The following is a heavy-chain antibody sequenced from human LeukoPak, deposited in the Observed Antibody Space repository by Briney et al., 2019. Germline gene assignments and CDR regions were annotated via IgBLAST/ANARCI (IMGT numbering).Heavy chain of an antibody. Sequence: GGSQRLSCAASGFTFSDYYMSWIRQAPGKGLEWVSYISSSGSTIYYADSVKGRFTISRDNAKNSLYLQMNSLRAEDTAVYYCARDHPYYYDSSGYYVGDWGQGTLVTVSS. V-gene: IGHV3-11*01. CDR2: ISSSGSTI. D-gene: IGHD3-22*01. J-gene: IGHJ4*02. CDR1: GFTFSDYY. CDR3: ARDHPYYYDSSGYYVGD.